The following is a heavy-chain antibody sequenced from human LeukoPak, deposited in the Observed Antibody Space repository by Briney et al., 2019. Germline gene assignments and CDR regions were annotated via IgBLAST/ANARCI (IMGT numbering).Heavy chain of an antibody. V-gene: IGHV4-59*08. CDR3: ARGEGFDP. CDR2: IYYSGST. Sequence: KPSGTLSLTCTVSGGSISSYYWSWIRQPPGKGLEWIGYIYYSGSTNYNPSLKSRVTISVDTSKNQFSLKLSSVTAADTAVYYCARGEGFDPWGQGTLVTVSS. CDR1: GGSISSYY. J-gene: IGHJ5*02.